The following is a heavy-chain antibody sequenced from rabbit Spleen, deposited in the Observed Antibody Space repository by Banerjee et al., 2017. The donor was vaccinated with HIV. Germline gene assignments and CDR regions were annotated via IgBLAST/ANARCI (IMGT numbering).Heavy chain of an antibody. V-gene: IGHV1S40*01. Sequence: QSLEESGGDLVKPGASLTLTCTASGVSFSISSYMCWVRQAPGKGLEWIACIDAGGSDSTYSATWAKGRFTRSKTSSTTVTLQMTSLTVADTATYFCARGSATMTMVIIGFYLSLWGPGTLVTVS. CDR2: IDAGGSDST. CDR3: ARGSATMTMVIIGFYLSL. D-gene: IGHD2-1*01. CDR1: GVSFSISSY. J-gene: IGHJ4*01.